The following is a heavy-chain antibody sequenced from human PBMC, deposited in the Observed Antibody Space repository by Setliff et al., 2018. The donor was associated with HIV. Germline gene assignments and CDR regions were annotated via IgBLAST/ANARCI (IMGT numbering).Heavy chain of an antibody. CDR2: IYTSGST. D-gene: IGHD3-22*01. CDR1: GGSISSYY. V-gene: IGHV4-4*09. Sequence: PSETLSLTCTVSGGSISSYYWSWIRQPPGKGLEWIGYIYTSGSTNYNPSLKSRVTISVDTSKNHFSLKLSSVTAADTAVYYCARGLSFYDPGGFDYWGQGTLVTVSS. CDR3: ARGLSFYDPGGFDY. J-gene: IGHJ4*02.